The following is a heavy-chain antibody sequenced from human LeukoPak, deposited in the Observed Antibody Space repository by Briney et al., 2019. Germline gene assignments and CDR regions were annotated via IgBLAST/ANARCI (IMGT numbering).Heavy chain of an antibody. J-gene: IGHJ6*02. CDR2: IIPILGIA. CDR1: GGTFSSYA. Sequence: GASVKVSCKASGGTFSSYAISWVRQAPGQGLEWMGRIIPILGIANYAQKFQGRVTITADKSTSTAYMELSSLRSEDTAVYYCAGRYSGYDSDYCYYGMDVWGQGTTVTVSS. V-gene: IGHV1-69*04. D-gene: IGHD5-12*01. CDR3: AGRYSGYDSDYCYYGMDV.